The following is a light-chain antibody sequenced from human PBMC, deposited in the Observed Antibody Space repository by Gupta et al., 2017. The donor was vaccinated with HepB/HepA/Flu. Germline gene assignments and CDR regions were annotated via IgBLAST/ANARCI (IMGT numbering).Light chain of an antibody. Sequence: SYELTQPPSVSVSPGQTARIPCPGDALPKQYAYWYQQRPGQAPILVMYKDSERPSGIPERFSGSDSGTAVTLTISGVQAEDEADYYCQSADSSGTYVVFGGGTKLTVL. V-gene: IGLV3-25*03. CDR2: KDS. J-gene: IGLJ2*01. CDR3: QSADSSGTYVV. CDR1: ALPKQY.